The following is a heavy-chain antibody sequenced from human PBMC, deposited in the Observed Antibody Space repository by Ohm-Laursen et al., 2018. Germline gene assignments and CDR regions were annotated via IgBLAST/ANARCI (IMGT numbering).Heavy chain of an antibody. Sequence: GTLSLTCAVYGGSFSGYYWSWIRQPPGKGLEWIGEINHSGSTNYNPSLKSRVTISVDTSRNQFSLKLSSVTAADTAIYYCARGYGGNFVDYWGQGTLVTVSS. CDR2: INHSGST. J-gene: IGHJ4*02. CDR1: GGSFSGYY. D-gene: IGHD4-23*01. CDR3: ARGYGGNFVDY. V-gene: IGHV4-34*01.